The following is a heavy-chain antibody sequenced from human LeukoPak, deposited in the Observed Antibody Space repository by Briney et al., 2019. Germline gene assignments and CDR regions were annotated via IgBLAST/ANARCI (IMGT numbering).Heavy chain of an antibody. CDR3: AREATGRAFDP. Sequence: ASVKVSCKASGYNFNDFGVTWVRQARGKGLEWMGWISALTGDTNYAQKFQGRLTMTTDTSTDTAYMEMRSLRSDDTAVYYCAREATGRAFDPWGQGTLVVVYS. CDR2: ISALTGDT. J-gene: IGHJ5*02. V-gene: IGHV1-18*01. D-gene: IGHD1-14*01. CDR1: GYNFNDFG.